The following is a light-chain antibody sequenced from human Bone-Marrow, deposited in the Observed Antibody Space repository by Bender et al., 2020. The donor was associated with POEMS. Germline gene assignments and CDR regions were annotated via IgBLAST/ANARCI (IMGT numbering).Light chain of an antibody. CDR2: TDT. CDR1: NLGEKY. J-gene: IGLJ2*01. Sequence: SFVLRQPPSLSVSPGQTATIVCSGDNLGEKYASWYQQRPGQSPVLIIYTDTKRPPEIPERFSGSNSRNIATLTISATQTMDEADFFCQVWDNRIVLFGGGTKLTVL. V-gene: IGLV3-1*01. CDR3: QVWDNRIVL.